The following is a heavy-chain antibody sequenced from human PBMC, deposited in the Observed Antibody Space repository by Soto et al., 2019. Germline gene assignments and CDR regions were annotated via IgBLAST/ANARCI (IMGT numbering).Heavy chain of an antibody. Sequence: SETLSLTCTVSGGSISSYYWSWIRQPPGKGLEWIGHIYYSGSTNYNPSLKSRVTISVDTSKNQFSLTLTSVTAADTAVYSCARGWSSGSYYLFDYWGRGTLVTVSS. CDR2: IYYSGST. CDR3: ARGWSSGSYYLFDY. V-gene: IGHV4-59*12. CDR1: GGSISSYY. J-gene: IGHJ4*02. D-gene: IGHD6-19*01.